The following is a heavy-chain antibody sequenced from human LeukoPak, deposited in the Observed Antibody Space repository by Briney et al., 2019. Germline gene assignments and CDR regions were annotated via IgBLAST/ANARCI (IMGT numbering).Heavy chain of an antibody. CDR1: GFTFGNYG. Sequence: GGSLRLSCAASGFTFGNYGMHWVRQTPGKGLEWVATISFDGSTKYYADSVKGRFTISRDNSKNTLFLQMNSLRTEDTAVYYCEKRPTIAAAGGGFYFDSWGQGTLVTVSS. D-gene: IGHD6-13*01. CDR3: EKRPTIAAAGGGFYFDS. V-gene: IGHV3-30*18. CDR2: ISFDGSTK. J-gene: IGHJ4*02.